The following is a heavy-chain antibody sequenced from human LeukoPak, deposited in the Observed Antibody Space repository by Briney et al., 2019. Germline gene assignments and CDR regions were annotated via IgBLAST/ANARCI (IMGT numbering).Heavy chain of an antibody. CDR2: IDPSDSYT. Sequence: GESLKISCKGSGYSFTSYWISWVRQMPRKGLEWMGRIDPSDSYTNYSPSFQGHVTISADKSISTAYPQWSSLKASDTAMYYCARHNSSGWFDAFDIWGQGTMVTVSS. CDR1: GYSFTSYW. V-gene: IGHV5-10-1*01. J-gene: IGHJ3*02. CDR3: ARHNSSGWFDAFDI. D-gene: IGHD6-19*01.